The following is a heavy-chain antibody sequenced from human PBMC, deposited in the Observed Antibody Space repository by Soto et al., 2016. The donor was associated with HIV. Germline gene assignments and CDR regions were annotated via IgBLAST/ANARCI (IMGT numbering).Heavy chain of an antibody. CDR3: ARERVPENYGSGSYDAFDI. Sequence: EVQLVESGGGLVQPGGSLRLSCAASGFTFSSYWMHWVRQAPGKGLVWVSRINSDGSSTNYADSVKGRFTISRDNAKNTLSLQMNSLRAEDTAVYYCARERVPENYGSGSYDAFDIWGQGTMVTVSS. V-gene: IGHV3-74*01. J-gene: IGHJ3*02. CDR1: GFTFSSYW. CDR2: INSDGSST. D-gene: IGHD3-10*01.